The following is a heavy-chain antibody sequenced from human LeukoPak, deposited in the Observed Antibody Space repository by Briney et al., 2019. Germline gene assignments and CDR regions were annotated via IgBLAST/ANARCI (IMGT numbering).Heavy chain of an antibody. Sequence: ASVKVSCKPSGYTFTGYYLHWVRQAPEQGLEWIGWINPNTGATIYAEKFQGRVTMPRATSLEMDYMEMRSLSSDDPAVYYCARDRVGSGWPRPWYFEFWGQGTLITVSS. CDR3: ARDRVGSGWPRPWYFEF. D-gene: IGHD6-19*01. J-gene: IGHJ4*02. CDR1: GYTFTGYY. V-gene: IGHV1-2*02. CDR2: INPNTGAT.